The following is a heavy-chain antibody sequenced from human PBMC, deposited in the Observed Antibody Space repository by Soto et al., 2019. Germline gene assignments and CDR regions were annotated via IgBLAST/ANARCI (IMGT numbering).Heavy chain of an antibody. Sequence: GGRKLACSASGFTFSTYDMSWVRQAPGKGLEWVSGASGGNTYYSDSVKGRFTISRDNSKNKLYVQINSLRAEDTAVYYCAKLKYSSGPFDYWGQGTLVTVYS. D-gene: IGHD6-19*01. J-gene: IGHJ4*02. CDR3: AKLKYSSGPFDY. CDR2: ASGGNT. V-gene: IGHV3-23*01. CDR1: GFTFSTYD.